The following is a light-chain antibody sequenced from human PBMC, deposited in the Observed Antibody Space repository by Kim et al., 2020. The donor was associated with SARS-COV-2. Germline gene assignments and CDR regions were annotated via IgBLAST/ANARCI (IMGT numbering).Light chain of an antibody. CDR1: TSDVGGYTH. V-gene: IGLV2-14*04. J-gene: IGLJ3*02. CDR3: ASYAGCNTLL. Sequence: GQATTISCTGTTSDVGGYTHVSWTQQHPGKSPNLRIFGVSQRPSGVSYRCSVAKSGNTASLTISGLQAEDEADYYCASYAGCNTLLFGGGPPLTVL. CDR2: GVS.